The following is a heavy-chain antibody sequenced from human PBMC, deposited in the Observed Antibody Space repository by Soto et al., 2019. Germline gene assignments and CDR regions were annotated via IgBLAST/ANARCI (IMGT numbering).Heavy chain of an antibody. V-gene: IGHV3-48*01. CDR3: ARNDDKYSSSPYYYFDY. CDR2: ISSSSSTI. Sequence: GGSLRLSCAASGFTFSSYSMNWVRQAPGKGLEWVSYISSSSSTIYYADSVKGRFTISRDNAKNSLYLQMNSLRAEDTAVYYCARNDDKYSSSPYYYFDYWGQGTLVTVSS. D-gene: IGHD6-6*01. CDR1: GFTFSSYS. J-gene: IGHJ4*02.